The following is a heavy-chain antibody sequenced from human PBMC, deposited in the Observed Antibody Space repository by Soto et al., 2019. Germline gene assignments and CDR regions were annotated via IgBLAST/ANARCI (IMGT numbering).Heavy chain of an antibody. CDR1: GYTLIELS. J-gene: IGHJ4*02. V-gene: IGHV1-2*04. CDR3: ARGYYDSSGYLYFDY. D-gene: IGHD3-22*01. CDR2: INPNSGGT. Sequence: ASVKVSCKVSGYTLIELSMHWVRQAPGQGLEWMGWINPNSGGTNYAQKFQGWVTMTRDTSISTAYMELSRLRSDDTAVYYCARGYYDSSGYLYFDYWGQETLVTVS.